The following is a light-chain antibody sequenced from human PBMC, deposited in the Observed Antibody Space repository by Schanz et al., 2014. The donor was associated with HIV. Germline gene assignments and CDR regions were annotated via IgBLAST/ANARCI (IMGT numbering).Light chain of an antibody. CDR2: GNN. V-gene: IGLV1-40*01. CDR1: SSNIGAGYD. J-gene: IGLJ2*01. CDR3: QSYDSGLSGIL. Sequence: QSVLTQPPSVSGAPGQRVTISCAGSSSNIGAGYDVHWYHHLPGSAPKLLISGNNNRPSGVPDRFFGSKSGTSASLAITGLQAEDEADYYCQSYDSGLSGILFGGGTKVTVL.